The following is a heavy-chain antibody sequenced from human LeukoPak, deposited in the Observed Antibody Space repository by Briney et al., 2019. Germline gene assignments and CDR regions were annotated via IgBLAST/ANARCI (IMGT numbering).Heavy chain of an antibody. J-gene: IGHJ4*02. D-gene: IGHD4-23*01. V-gene: IGHV4-59*01. CDR2: IYYSGST. CDR3: ARDLLNEGNHLDY. CDR1: GGSISGNY. Sequence: SETLSLTCTVSGGSISGNYWSWFRQPPGKGLEWIGYIYYSGSTNYNPSLKSRVTMSVDTSKNQFSLKLNSVTAADTAVYYCARDLLNEGNHLDYWGQGTLVTVSS.